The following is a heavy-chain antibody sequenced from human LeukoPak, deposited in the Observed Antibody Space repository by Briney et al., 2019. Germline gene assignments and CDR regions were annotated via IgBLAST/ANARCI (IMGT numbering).Heavy chain of an antibody. J-gene: IGHJ4*02. CDR2: INPNSGGT. Sequence: ASVKVSCKASGYTFTGYYMHWVRQAPGQGLEWMGWINPNSGGTNYAQKFQGRVTMTRDTSISTAYMELSRLRSDDTAVYYCAREQSITMIPPAYWGQGTLVTVSS. CDR1: GYTFTGYY. D-gene: IGHD3-22*01. V-gene: IGHV1-2*02. CDR3: AREQSITMIPPAY.